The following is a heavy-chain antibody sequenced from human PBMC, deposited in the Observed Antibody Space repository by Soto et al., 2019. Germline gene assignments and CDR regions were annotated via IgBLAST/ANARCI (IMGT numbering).Heavy chain of an antibody. D-gene: IGHD4-17*01. CDR3: ARDPYSATTVTIFDY. Sequence: VQLVESGGGLVQPGGSLRLSCVASGFTFSGHAMNWVRQAPGKGLEWISYTSNTGSSTYYADSVKGRFIISRDNARNSLYLLMDSLRVEDTAVYYCARDPYSATTVTIFDYWGQGALVTVSS. J-gene: IGHJ4*02. CDR2: TSNTGSST. CDR1: GFTFSGHA. V-gene: IGHV3-48*01.